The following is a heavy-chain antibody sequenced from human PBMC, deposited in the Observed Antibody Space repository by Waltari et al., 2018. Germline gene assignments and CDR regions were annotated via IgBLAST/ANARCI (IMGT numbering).Heavy chain of an antibody. V-gene: IGHV4-34*01. CDR3: ASFSRDYYFDY. D-gene: IGHD2-21*02. J-gene: IGHJ4*02. CDR1: GGSFSGYY. Sequence: QVQLQQWGAGLLKPSETLSLTCAVYGGSFSGYYWSWIRQPPGKGLEWIGEINHSGSTNYNPSLKSRVTISVDTSKNQFSLKLSSVTAADTAVYYCASFSRDYYFDYWGQGTLVTVSS. CDR2: INHSGST.